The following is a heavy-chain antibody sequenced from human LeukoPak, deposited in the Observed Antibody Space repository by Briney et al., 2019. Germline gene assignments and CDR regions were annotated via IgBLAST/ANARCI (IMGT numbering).Heavy chain of an antibody. CDR1: GVSISSYY. D-gene: IGHD6-13*01. J-gene: IGHJ4*02. CDR2: ISYSGST. Sequence: SETLSLTCTVSGVSISSYYWSWIRQPPGKGLEWIGYISYSGSTNYNPSLKSRVTISVDTSKNQFSLKLSSVTAADTAIYYCARLYSSSLGRVFDYWGQGTLVTVSS. CDR3: ARLYSSSLGRVFDY. V-gene: IGHV4-59*01.